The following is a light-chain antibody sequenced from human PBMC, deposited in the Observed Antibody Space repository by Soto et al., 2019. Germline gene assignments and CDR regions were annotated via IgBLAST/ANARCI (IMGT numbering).Light chain of an antibody. CDR3: VSYTRDHPRFYV. Sequence: QSALTQPASVSGSPGQSITLFCTGTHSDIGNYNYVSWYQHHPGKAPKLIIYDVGSRPSGVSTRFFGSKSGNTASLAISGLQAEDEADYYCVSYTRDHPRFYVFGTGTKVTVL. V-gene: IGLV2-14*03. J-gene: IGLJ1*01. CDR1: HSDIGNYNY. CDR2: DVG.